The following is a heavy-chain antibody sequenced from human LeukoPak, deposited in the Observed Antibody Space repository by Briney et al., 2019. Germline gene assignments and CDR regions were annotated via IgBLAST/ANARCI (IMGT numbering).Heavy chain of an antibody. V-gene: IGHV1-2*02. D-gene: IGHD2-15*01. J-gene: IGHJ4*02. CDR2: INPNSGGT. CDR3: AGGYCSGGSCYDFDY. Sequence: ASVRVSCKASGYTFTGYYTHWVRQAPGQGLEWMGWINPNSGGTNYAQKFQGRVTMTRDTSISTAYMELSRLRSDDTAVYYCAGGYCSGGSCYDFDYWGQGTLVTVSS. CDR1: GYTFTGYY.